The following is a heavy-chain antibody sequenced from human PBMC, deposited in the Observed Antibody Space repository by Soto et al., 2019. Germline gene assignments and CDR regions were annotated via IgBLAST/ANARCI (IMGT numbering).Heavy chain of an antibody. CDR1: GYSFTNYC. CDR2: TYHGDSPT. Sequence: PGEPLKIPCKGSGYSFTNYCIGWLLQIPRQGLEWMGITYHGDSPTRYSTSSQGQVNTAAATSISTAYLQWSSLKASDTAMYYCARPIAVAGQYGMGVWGKGPTGTVSS. D-gene: IGHD6-19*01. V-gene: IGHV5-51*01. J-gene: IGHJ6*04. CDR3: ARPIAVAGQYGMGV.